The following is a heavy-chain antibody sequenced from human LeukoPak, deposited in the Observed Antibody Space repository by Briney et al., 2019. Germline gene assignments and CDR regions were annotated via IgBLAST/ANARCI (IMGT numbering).Heavy chain of an antibody. V-gene: IGHV4-30-2*03. J-gene: IGHJ5*02. D-gene: IGHD4-23*01. CDR3: ARPKVVTALATPTGWFDP. Sequence: SETLSLTCAVSGGSISSGGYSWSWIRQPPGKGLEWIGYIYHSGSTYYNPSLKSRVTISVDTSKNQFSLKLSSVTAADTAVYYCARPKVVTALATPTGWFDPWGQGTLVTVSS. CDR1: GGSISSGGYS. CDR2: IYHSGST.